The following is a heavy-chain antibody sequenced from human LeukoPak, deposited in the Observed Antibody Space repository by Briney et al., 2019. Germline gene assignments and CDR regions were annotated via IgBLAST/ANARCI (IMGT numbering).Heavy chain of an antibody. Sequence: KPGGSLRLSCSASGFTFSSYGIHWVRQAPGKGLEYVSTITSHGGSAYYADSVKGRFTISRDNAKNSLYLQMNSLRAEDTAVYYCASVGVGATSPDFDYWGQGTLVTVSS. V-gene: IGHV3-64*04. J-gene: IGHJ4*02. CDR2: ITSHGGSA. CDR3: ASVGVGATSPDFDY. D-gene: IGHD1-26*01. CDR1: GFTFSSYG.